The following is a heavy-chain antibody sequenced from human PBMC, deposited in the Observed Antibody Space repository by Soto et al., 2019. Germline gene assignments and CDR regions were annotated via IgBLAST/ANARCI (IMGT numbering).Heavy chain of an antibody. Sequence: PSETLSLTCTVSGGSISSYYWSWIRQPPGKGLEWIGYIYYSGSTNYNPSLKSRVTISVDTSKNHFSLKLSSVTAADTAVYYCARGLVVVPAAIRADAFDIWGQGTMVTVSS. CDR3: ARGLVVVPAAIRADAFDI. V-gene: IGHV4-59*01. CDR2: IYYSGST. D-gene: IGHD2-2*01. CDR1: GGSISSYY. J-gene: IGHJ3*02.